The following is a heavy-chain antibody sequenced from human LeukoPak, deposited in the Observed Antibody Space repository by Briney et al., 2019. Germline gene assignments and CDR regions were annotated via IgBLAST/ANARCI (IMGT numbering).Heavy chain of an antibody. V-gene: IGHV3-43D*03. D-gene: IGHD5-24*01. J-gene: IGHJ4*02. CDR2: ISWDGGIT. CDR3: ARRYMATSAEDFDY. CDR1: GLTFDDYA. Sequence: PGGSLRLSCAASGLTFDDYAMHWVRRGPGKGLEWVSLISWDGGITYYADSVKGRFTISRDNAKNSLYLQMNSLRAEDAAVYYCARRYMATSAEDFDYWGQGTLVTVSS.